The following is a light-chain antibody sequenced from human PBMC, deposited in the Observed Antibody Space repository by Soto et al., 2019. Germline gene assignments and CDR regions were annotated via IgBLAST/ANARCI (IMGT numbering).Light chain of an antibody. V-gene: IGLV2-14*01. J-gene: IGLJ1*01. CDR3: SSYTSSSILV. Sequence: QSVLTQPASVSGSPGQSITISCTGTSSDVGGYNYASWYQQHPGKAPKLMIYDVSNRPSGVSNRFSGSKSGNTASLTISGLQAEDEADYYCSSYTSSSILVFGTGTKVTVL. CDR1: SSDVGGYNY. CDR2: DVS.